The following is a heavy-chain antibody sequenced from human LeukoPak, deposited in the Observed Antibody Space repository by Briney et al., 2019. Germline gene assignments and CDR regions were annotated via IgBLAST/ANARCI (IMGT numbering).Heavy chain of an antibody. CDR1: GGTFSSYA. V-gene: IGHV1-69*13. Sequence: GASVTVSCKASGGTFSSYAISWVRQAPGQGLEWMGGIIPIFGTANYAQKFQGRVTITADESTSTAYMELSSLRAEDTAVYYCARDGITEVLRFLEWLSPLGYYYGMDVWGQGTTVTVSS. CDR2: IIPIFGTA. CDR3: ARDGITEVLRFLEWLSPLGYYYGMDV. J-gene: IGHJ6*02. D-gene: IGHD3-3*01.